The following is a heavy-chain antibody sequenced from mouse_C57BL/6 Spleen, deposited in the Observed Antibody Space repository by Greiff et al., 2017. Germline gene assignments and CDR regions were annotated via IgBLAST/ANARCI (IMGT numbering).Heavy chain of an antibody. Sequence: EVQRVESEGGLVQPGSSMKLSCTASGFTFSDYYMAWVRQVPEKGLEWVANINYDGSSTYYLDSLKSRFIISRDNAKNILYLQMSSLKSEDTATYYCARDKNYGSLDYWGQGTTLTVSS. CDR3: ARDKNYGSLDY. CDR1: GFTFSDYY. D-gene: IGHD1-1*01. CDR2: INYDGSST. J-gene: IGHJ2*01. V-gene: IGHV5-16*01.